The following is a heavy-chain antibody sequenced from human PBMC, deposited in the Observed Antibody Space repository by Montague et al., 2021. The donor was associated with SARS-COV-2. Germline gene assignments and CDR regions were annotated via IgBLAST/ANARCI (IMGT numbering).Heavy chain of an antibody. Sequence: SETLSLTCTVSGGSISSSSYYWGWIRQPPGKGLEWIWSIYYTGSTYYNPSLKSRVTISVDTSKNQFSLKLSSVTAADTAVYYCARDTRIAMLVVVTRYGLDVWGQGTTVTVSS. J-gene: IGHJ6*02. D-gene: IGHD3-22*01. CDR1: GGSISSSSYY. CDR3: ARDTRIAMLVVVTRYGLDV. V-gene: IGHV4-39*07. CDR2: IYYTGST.